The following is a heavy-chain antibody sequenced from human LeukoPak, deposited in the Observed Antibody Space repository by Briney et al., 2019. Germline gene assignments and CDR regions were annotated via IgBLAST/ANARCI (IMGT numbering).Heavy chain of an antibody. V-gene: IGHV1-18*01. CDR1: GYTFTNYG. CDR3: ARETYYDTLIGSTDYHYMDV. D-gene: IGHD3-9*01. CDR2: ISAYNGNT. J-gene: IGHJ6*03. Sequence: ASVKVSCKASGYTFTNYGFSWVRQAPGQGLEWMGWISAYNGNTNYAQKLQGRVTMTTDTSTTTAYMELRSLRSDDTAVYYCARETYYDTLIGSTDYHYMDVWGTGTTVTVSS.